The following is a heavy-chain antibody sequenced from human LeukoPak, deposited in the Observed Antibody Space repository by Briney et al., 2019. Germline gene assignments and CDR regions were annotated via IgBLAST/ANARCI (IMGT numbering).Heavy chain of an antibody. J-gene: IGHJ4*02. CDR1: GCSFSSNSYY. CDR2: IYYSGST. V-gene: IGHV4-39*01. CDR3: ATLDY. Sequence: SETLSLTCIVSGCSFSSNSYYWGRIRQPPGKGLEWIVNIYYSGSTYYNPSLKSRVPISVHTSNNQFSLKMKSGPAGATAVYYCATLDYWGQGTLVTASS.